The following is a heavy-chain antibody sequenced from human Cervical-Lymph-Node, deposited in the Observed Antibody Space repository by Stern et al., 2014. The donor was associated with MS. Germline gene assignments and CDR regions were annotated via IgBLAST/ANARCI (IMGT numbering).Heavy chain of an antibody. Sequence: EVQLVESGGGLVQPGGSLRLSCAASGFTFSSYWMDWVRQAPRTGLERVAHLKDDGSETYYGDPVKGRFTISRENAKNSLYLQMDSLRAEDTAVYYCARGSDTWGQGTLVTVSS. J-gene: IGHJ5*02. CDR3: ARGSDT. CDR2: LKDDGSET. V-gene: IGHV3-7*01. CDR1: GFTFSSYW. D-gene: IGHD2-15*01.